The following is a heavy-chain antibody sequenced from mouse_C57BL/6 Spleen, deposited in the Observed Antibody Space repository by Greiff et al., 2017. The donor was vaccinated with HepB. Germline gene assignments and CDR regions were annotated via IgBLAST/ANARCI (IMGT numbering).Heavy chain of an antibody. Sequence: QVQLKEPGAELVRPGSSVKLSCKASGYTFTSYWMHWVKQRPIQGLEWIGNIDPSDSETHYNQKFKDKATLTVDKSSSTAYMQLSSLTSEDSAVYYCARDSNYGVDYWGQGTTLTVSS. CDR3: ARDSNYGVDY. CDR1: GYTFTSYW. V-gene: IGHV1-52*01. J-gene: IGHJ2*01. CDR2: IDPSDSET. D-gene: IGHD2-5*01.